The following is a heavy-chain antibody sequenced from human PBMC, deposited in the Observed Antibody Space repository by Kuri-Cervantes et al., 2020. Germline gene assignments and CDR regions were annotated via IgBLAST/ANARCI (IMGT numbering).Heavy chain of an antibody. J-gene: IGHJ3*02. V-gene: IGHV3-48*01. D-gene: IGHD3-22*01. Sequence: GGSLRLSCAASGFTFSSYSMNWVRQAPGKGLEWVSYISSSSTIYYADSVKGRFTISRDNAKNSLYLQMNSLRAEDTAVYYCARGADYYDSSGYYTPHDAFDIWGQGTMVTVSS. CDR1: GFTFSSYS. CDR3: ARGADYYDSSGYYTPHDAFDI. CDR2: ISSSSTI.